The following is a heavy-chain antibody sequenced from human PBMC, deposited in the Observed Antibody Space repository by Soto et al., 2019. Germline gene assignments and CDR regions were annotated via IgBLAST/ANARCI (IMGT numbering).Heavy chain of an antibody. Sequence: QVQLQQWGAGLLKPSETLSLTCAVYGGSFSGYYWSWIRQPPGKGLEWIGEINHSGSTNYNPSLKSRVTISVDTSKKQFSLKLSSVTAADTAVYYCARAWRRTVVTPVSPFDYWGQGTLVTVSS. CDR1: GGSFSGYY. J-gene: IGHJ4*02. V-gene: IGHV4-34*01. D-gene: IGHD2-21*02. CDR2: INHSGST. CDR3: ARAWRRTVVTPVSPFDY.